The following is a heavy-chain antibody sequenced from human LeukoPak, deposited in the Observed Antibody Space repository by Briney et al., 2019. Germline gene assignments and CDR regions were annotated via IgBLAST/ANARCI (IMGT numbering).Heavy chain of an antibody. V-gene: IGHV3-30-3*01. J-gene: IGHJ4*02. CDR1: GFTFSSYA. CDR3: ARGSDYDFWSGYYPPFDY. CDR2: ISYDGSNK. Sequence: GGSLGLSCAASGFTFSSYAMHWVRQAPGKGLEWVAVISYDGSNKYYADSVKGRFTISRDNSKSTLYLQMNSLRAEDTAVYYCARGSDYDFWSGYYPPFDYWGQGTLVTVSS. D-gene: IGHD3-3*01.